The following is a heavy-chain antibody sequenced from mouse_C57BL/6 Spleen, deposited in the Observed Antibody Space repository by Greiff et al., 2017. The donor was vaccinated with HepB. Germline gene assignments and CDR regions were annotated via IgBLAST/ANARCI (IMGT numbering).Heavy chain of an antibody. Sequence: DVQLVESGGDLVKPGGSLKLSCAASGFTFSSYGMSWVRQTPDKRLEWVATISSGGSYTYYPDSVKGRFTISRDNAKNTLYLQMSSLKSEDTAMYYCARRSLYGSSSWFAYWGQGTLVTVSA. V-gene: IGHV5-6*01. CDR3: ARRSLYGSSSWFAY. CDR1: GFTFSSYG. CDR2: ISSGGSYT. J-gene: IGHJ3*01. D-gene: IGHD1-1*01.